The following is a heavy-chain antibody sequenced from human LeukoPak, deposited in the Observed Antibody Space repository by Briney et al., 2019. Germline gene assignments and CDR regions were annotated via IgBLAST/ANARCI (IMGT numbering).Heavy chain of an antibody. V-gene: IGHV4-59*12. D-gene: IGHD3-3*01. Sequence: SETLSLTCTVSGGSISNYYWSWIRQPPGKGLEWIGYIYYSGSTNYNPSLKSRVTISVDTSKNQFSLKLSSVTAADTAVYYCARDPDRSGYYIGGLDYWGQGTLVTVSS. CDR1: GGSISNYY. J-gene: IGHJ4*02. CDR3: ARDPDRSGYYIGGLDY. CDR2: IYYSGST.